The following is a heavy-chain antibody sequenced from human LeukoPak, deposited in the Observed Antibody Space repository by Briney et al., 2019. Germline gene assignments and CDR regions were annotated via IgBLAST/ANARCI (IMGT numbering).Heavy chain of an antibody. CDR3: ASGWLQVRGRLDY. J-gene: IGHJ4*02. V-gene: IGHV4-59*07. D-gene: IGHD5-24*01. CDR2: MYYSGCA. CDR1: GVSISCYY. Sequence: ADTLSLTCTVWGVSISCYYWIWLRQPPGRGGEGVGYMYYSGCANYNPSLNSRVTTSLNTPKNQFALTLSALTAAGTAVFYCASGWLQVRGRLDYWGQGTLVTVSS.